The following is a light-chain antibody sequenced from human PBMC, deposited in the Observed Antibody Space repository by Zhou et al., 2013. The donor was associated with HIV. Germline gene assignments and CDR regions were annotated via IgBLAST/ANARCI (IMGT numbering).Light chain of an antibody. CDR2: AAS. Sequence: DIQMTQSPSSLSASVGDRVTITCRASQGISNSLAWYQQKPGKAPKLLLYAASRLESGVPSRFSGSGSGTDYTLTISSLQPEDFATYYCQQYYSTRTFGPRDQGGNQT. CDR3: QQYYSTRT. CDR1: QGISNS. V-gene: IGKV1-NL1*01. J-gene: IGKJ1*01.